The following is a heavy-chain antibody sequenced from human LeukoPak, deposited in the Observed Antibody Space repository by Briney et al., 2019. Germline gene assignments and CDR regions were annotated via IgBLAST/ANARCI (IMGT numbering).Heavy chain of an antibody. CDR2: IYYSGST. Sequence: SETLSLTCTVSGGSISSSSYYWSWIRQPPGKGLEWIGYIYYSGSTNYNPSLKSRVTISVDTSKNQFSLKLSSVTAADTAVYYCARMSDNVEIWFDPWGQGTLVTVSS. CDR1: GGSISSSSYY. V-gene: IGHV4-61*01. D-gene: IGHD1-14*01. J-gene: IGHJ5*02. CDR3: ARMSDNVEIWFDP.